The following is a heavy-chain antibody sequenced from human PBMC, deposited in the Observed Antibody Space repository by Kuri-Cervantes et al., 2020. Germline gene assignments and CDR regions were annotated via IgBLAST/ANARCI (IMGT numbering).Heavy chain of an antibody. Sequence: SVKVSCKASGYTFTGYYMHWVRQAPGQGLEWMEGIIPIFGTANYAQKFQGRVTITADESTSTAYMELSSLRSEDTAVYYCARGGGGDCYSGCWFDPWGQGTLVTVSS. V-gene: IGHV1-69*13. J-gene: IGHJ5*02. CDR3: ARGGGGDCYSGCWFDP. D-gene: IGHD2-21*02. CDR2: IIPIFGTA. CDR1: GYTFTGYY.